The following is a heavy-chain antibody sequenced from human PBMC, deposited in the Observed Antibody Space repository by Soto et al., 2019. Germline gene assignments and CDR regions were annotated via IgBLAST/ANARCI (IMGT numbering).Heavy chain of an antibody. CDR3: ARGGTSGSGAYNWFDS. CDR2: IHTTGGT. D-gene: IGHD3-10*01. Sequence: PSETLSLTCSVAGASVSSYSWSWIRQSPGKGLEWIGYIHTTGGTNFTPSLRGRVTISVDTSKNQLSLNLTSLTAADTAVYYCARGGTSGSGAYNWFDSWGQGALVTVSS. J-gene: IGHJ5*01. V-gene: IGHV4-59*02. CDR1: GASVSSYS.